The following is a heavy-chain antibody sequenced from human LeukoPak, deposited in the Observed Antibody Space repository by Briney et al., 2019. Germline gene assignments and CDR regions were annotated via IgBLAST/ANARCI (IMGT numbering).Heavy chain of an antibody. V-gene: IGHV4-59*01. CDR2: VYYSGST. J-gene: IGHJ4*02. Sequence: PSETVSLTCTVSGGSISSYYWSWIRQPPGKGLEWIGYVYYSGSTSYNPFLKSRVTISVDTSKNQFSLKLSSVTAADAAVYYCARGPGSGTYWAFDYWGQGTLVTLSS. CDR3: ARGPGSGTYWAFDY. CDR1: GGSISSYY. D-gene: IGHD1-26*01.